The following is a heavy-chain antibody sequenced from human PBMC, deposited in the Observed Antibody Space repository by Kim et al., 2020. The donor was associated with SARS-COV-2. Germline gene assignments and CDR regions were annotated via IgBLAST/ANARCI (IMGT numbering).Heavy chain of an antibody. V-gene: IGHV3-7*01. D-gene: IGHD3-3*01. CDR3: ARSLRFLEWLLPPYYYGMDV. CDR1: GFTFSSYW. J-gene: IGHJ6*02. Sequence: GGSLRLSCAASGFTFSSYWMSWVRQAPGKGLEWVANIKQDGSEKYYVDSVKGRFTISRDNAKNSLYLQMNSLRAEDTAVYYCARSLRFLEWLLPPYYYGMDVWGQGTTVTVSS. CDR2: IKQDGSEK.